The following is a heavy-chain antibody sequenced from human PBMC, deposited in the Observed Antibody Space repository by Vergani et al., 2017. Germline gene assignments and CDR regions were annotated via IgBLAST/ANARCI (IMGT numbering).Heavy chain of an antibody. CDR1: GGSISSYY. CDR3: ARGGYGDSPYYYYYMDV. V-gene: IGHV4-59*01. Sequence: QVQLQESGPGLVKPSQTLSLTCTVSGGSISSYYWSWIRQPPGKGLEWIGYIYYSGSTNYNPSLKSRVTISVDTSKNQFSLKLSSVTAADTAVHYCARGGYGDSPYYYYYMDVWGKGTTVTVSS. CDR2: IYYSGST. D-gene: IGHD4-17*01. J-gene: IGHJ6*03.